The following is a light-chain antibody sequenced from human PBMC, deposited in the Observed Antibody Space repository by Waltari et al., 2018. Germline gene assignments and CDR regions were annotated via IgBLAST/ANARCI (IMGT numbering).Light chain of an antibody. V-gene: IGLV3-21*04. CDR3: QVWDNDSDHPVF. CDR1: NIVYKS. Sequence: SHVLTQPPSVSVAPGKTATITCEGDNIVYKSVHWYLQKPGQAPVLIVYYNVDRASGIPERFSGSISGNTATLTIDRVEAGDEANYYCQVWDNDSDHPVFFGGGTRLTVL. CDR2: YNV. J-gene: IGLJ2*01.